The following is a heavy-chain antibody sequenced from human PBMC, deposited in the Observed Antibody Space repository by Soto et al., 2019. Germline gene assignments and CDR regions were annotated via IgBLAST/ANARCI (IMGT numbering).Heavy chain of an antibody. CDR1: GYTFTSYY. D-gene: IGHD5-12*01. J-gene: IGHJ3*02. Sequence: GASVKVSCKASGYTFTSYYMHWVRQAPGQGLEWMGIINPSGGSTSYAQKFQGRVTMTRDTSTSTVYMELSSLRSEDTAVYYCARGIGGVVATISGVFDIWGQGTMVTVSS. CDR3: ARGIGGVVATISGVFDI. V-gene: IGHV1-46*03. CDR2: INPSGGST.